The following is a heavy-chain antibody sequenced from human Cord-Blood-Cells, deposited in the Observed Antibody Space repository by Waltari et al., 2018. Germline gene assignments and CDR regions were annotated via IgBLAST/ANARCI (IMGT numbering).Heavy chain of an antibody. Sequence: QVQLQQWGAGLLTPSETLSLTCAVYGGSFSGYSWSGIRQPPGKGLEWIGEINHSGSTNYNPSLKSRVTISVDTSKNQFSLKLSSVTAADTAVYYCARPGGSYFDYWGQGTLVTVSS. V-gene: IGHV4-34*01. CDR2: INHSGST. CDR3: ARPGGSYFDY. CDR1: GGSFSGYS. D-gene: IGHD1-26*01. J-gene: IGHJ4*02.